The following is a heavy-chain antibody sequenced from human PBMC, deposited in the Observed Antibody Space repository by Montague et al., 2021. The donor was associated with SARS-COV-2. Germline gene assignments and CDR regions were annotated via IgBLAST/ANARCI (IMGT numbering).Heavy chain of an antibody. CDR2: XDWDDDK. Sequence: PALVKPIQTLTLTCTFSGFSLSTSGMCVSWIRQPPGKALEWLALXDWDDDKYYSTSLKTRLTISKDTSKNQVVLTMTNMDPVDTATYYCARYYYDSSGYYYFDYWGQGTLVTVSS. CDR1: GFSLSTSGMC. J-gene: IGHJ4*02. D-gene: IGHD3-22*01. CDR3: ARYYYDSSGYYYFDY. V-gene: IGHV2-70*01.